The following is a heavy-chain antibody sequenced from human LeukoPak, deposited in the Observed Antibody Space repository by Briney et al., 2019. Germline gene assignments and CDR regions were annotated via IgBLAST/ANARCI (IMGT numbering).Heavy chain of an antibody. CDR3: ARGPIVVVPAALGWFDP. J-gene: IGHJ5*02. CDR1: GGSFSGYY. V-gene: IGHV4-34*01. Sequence: SETLSLTCAVYGGSFSGYYWSWIRQPPGKGLEWIGEINHSGSINYNPSLKSRVTISVDTSKNQFSLKLSSVTAADTAVYYCARGPIVVVPAALGWFDPWGQGTLVTVSS. D-gene: IGHD2-2*01. CDR2: INHSGSI.